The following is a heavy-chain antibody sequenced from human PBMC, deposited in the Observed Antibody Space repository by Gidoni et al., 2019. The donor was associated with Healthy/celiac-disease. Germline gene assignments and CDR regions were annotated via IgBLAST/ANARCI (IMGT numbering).Heavy chain of an antibody. CDR3: ARDGKGYSPYPDAFDI. CDR2: IYYSGIT. V-gene: IGHV4-31*03. CDR1: GGSISSGGYY. D-gene: IGHD5-18*01. J-gene: IGHJ3*02. Sequence: QVQLQESGPGLVKPSQTLSLPCTVSGGSISSGGYYWSWIRQHPGKGLEWIGYIYYSGITYYNPSLKSRVTISVDTSKNQFSLKLSAVTAADTAVYYCARDGKGYSPYPDAFDIWGQGTMVTVSS.